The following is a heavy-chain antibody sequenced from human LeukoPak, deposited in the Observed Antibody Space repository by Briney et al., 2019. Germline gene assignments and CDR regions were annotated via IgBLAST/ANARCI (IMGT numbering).Heavy chain of an antibody. CDR3: ARSGYTSGTGKFDN. V-gene: IGHV3-23*01. J-gene: IGHJ4*02. D-gene: IGHD6-19*01. Sequence: GGSLRLSCAASGFTVSSNYVSWVRQTPGNGLEWVSSISGGGDNTYYADSVEGRSTISRDNSKNTLYLQMDSLRAEDTAIYYCARSGYTSGTGKFDNWGQGTLVTVSS. CDR1: GFTVSSNY. CDR2: ISGGGDNT.